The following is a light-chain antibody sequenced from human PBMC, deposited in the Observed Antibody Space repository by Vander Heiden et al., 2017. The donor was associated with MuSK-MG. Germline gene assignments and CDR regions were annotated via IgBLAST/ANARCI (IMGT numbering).Light chain of an antibody. V-gene: IGLV3-19*01. CDR2: TNT. CDR1: SLRNYY. CDR3: YSRDSSGNLVL. Sequence: SELTLDPAVAAALGQPDSTICQGHSLRNYYANWYQQKPGRAPVLVIYTNTNRPSGLPDRFSGSSSGITASLTITGAQAEDEADYYCYSRDSSGNLVLFGGGTKLTVL. J-gene: IGLJ2*01.